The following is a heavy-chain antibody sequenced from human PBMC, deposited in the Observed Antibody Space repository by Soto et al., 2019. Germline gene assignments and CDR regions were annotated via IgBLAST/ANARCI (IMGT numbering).Heavy chain of an antibody. Sequence: ASVKVSCKASGYTFTSYGISWVRQAPGQGLEWMGWISAYNGNTNYAQKLQGRVTMTTDTSTSTAYMGLRSLRSDDTAVYYCARVGVPITGTTYYFDSWGQGTLVTVSS. V-gene: IGHV1-18*01. CDR3: ARVGVPITGTTYYFDS. CDR2: ISAYNGNT. CDR1: GYTFTSYG. D-gene: IGHD1-20*01. J-gene: IGHJ4*02.